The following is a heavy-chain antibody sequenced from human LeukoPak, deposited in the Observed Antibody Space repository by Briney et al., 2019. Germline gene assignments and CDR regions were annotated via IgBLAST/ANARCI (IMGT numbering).Heavy chain of an antibody. D-gene: IGHD2-2*01. V-gene: IGHV5-51*01. CDR1: GYSFTSYW. CDR3: ARRQGCSSTSCPPDS. CDR2: IYPGDDDT. J-gene: IGHJ4*02. Sequence: GESLKISCKGSGYSFTSYWIGWVRQMPGKGLEWMGIIYPGDDDTRYSPSFQGQVTMSADKSINTAYLQWSSLKASDTAMYYCARRQGCSSTSCPPDSWGQGTLVTVSS.